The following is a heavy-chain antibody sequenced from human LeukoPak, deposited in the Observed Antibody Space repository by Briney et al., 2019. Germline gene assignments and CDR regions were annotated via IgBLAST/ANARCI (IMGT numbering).Heavy chain of an antibody. CDR3: ARGSYYFDY. V-gene: IGHV3-74*01. Sequence: GGSLRLSCAASGFSLSSYWMHWVRQVPGKGLVWVSRINSDGSSTSYADSVKGRCSISRDNAKNTLYLQMNSLRAEDTAVYFCARGSYYFDYWAQGTLVTVSS. D-gene: IGHD1-26*01. J-gene: IGHJ4*02. CDR1: GFSLSSYW. CDR2: INSDGSST.